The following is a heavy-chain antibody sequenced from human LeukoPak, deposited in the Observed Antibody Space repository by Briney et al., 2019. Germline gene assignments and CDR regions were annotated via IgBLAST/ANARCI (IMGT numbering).Heavy chain of an antibody. D-gene: IGHD6-13*01. CDR2: ISYDGSNK. Sequence: GGSLRLSCAASGFTFSSYGMHWVRQAPGKGLEWVAVISYDGSNKYYADSVKGRFTISRDNSKSTLYLQMNSLRAEDTAVYYCAKVSYAAAAGEHDYWGQGTLVTVSS. CDR1: GFTFSSYG. J-gene: IGHJ4*02. CDR3: AKVSYAAAAGEHDY. V-gene: IGHV3-30*18.